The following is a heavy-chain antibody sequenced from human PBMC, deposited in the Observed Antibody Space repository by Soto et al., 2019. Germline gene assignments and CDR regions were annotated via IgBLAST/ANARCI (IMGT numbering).Heavy chain of an antibody. CDR2: INPSGGST. J-gene: IGHJ5*02. CDR1: GYTFTSYY. Sequence: QVQLVQSGAEVKKPGASVKVSCKASGYTFTSYYMHWVRHAPGRGLEWMGIINPSGGSTSYAQTFQGRVTMTRDTSTSTGQMELSGLRSEDTAVDYGARGTDSGGTWGQGTLVTVSS. CDR3: ARGTDSGGT. V-gene: IGHV1-46*01. D-gene: IGHD3-10*01.